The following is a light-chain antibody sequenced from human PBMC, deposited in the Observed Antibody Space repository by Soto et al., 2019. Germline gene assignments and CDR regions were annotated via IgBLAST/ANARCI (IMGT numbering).Light chain of an antibody. V-gene: IGLV1-40*01. Sequence: QSVLTQPPSVSGAPGQRVTISCTGSSSNIGAGYDVHWYQQLPGTAPKLLICDNSNRPSGVPDRFSASKSGTSASLAITGLQAEDEADYYCQSYDSSLSVLYVFGTGTKLTVL. CDR2: DNS. CDR1: SSNIGAGYD. J-gene: IGLJ1*01. CDR3: QSYDSSLSVLYV.